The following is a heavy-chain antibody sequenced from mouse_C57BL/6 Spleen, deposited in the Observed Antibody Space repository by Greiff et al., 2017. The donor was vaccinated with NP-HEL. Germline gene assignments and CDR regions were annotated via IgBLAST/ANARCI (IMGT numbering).Heavy chain of an antibody. J-gene: IGHJ2*01. CDR1: GYTFTSYW. CDR2: IYPGSGST. Sequence: VQLQQPGAELVKPGASVKMSCKASGYTFTSYWITWVKQRPGQGLEWIGDIYPGSGSTNYNEKFKSKATLTVDTSSSTAYMQLSSLTSEDSAVYYCARRGPGGDYFDYWGQGTTLTVSS. V-gene: IGHV1-55*01. CDR3: ARRGPGGDYFDY.